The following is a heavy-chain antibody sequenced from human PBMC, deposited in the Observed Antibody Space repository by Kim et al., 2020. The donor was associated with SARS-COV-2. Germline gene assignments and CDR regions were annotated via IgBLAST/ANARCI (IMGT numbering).Heavy chain of an antibody. Sequence: GGSLRLSCAASGFTFSSYSMNWVRQAPGKGLEWVSSISSSSSYIYYADSVKGRFTISRDNAKNSLYLQMNSLRAEDTAVYYCARVPTSGYSYGYDYWGQGTLVTVSS. CDR2: ISSSSSYI. CDR3: ARVPTSGYSYGYDY. D-gene: IGHD5-18*01. CDR1: GFTFSSYS. J-gene: IGHJ4*02. V-gene: IGHV3-21*01.